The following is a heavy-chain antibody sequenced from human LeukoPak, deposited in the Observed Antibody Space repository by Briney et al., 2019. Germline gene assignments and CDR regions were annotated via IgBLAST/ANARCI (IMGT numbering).Heavy chain of an antibody. J-gene: IGHJ6*03. V-gene: IGHV3-30*02. CDR3: ARDAEFWSGYYTLRYYYYYMDV. Sequence: PGGSLRLSRAASGFTFSSYGMHWVRQAPGKGLEWVTFIRYDGSNKYYADSVKGRFTISRDNSKNTLYLQMNSLRAEDTAVYYCARDAEFWSGYYTLRYYYYYMDVWGKGTTVTVSS. D-gene: IGHD3-3*01. CDR1: GFTFSSYG. CDR2: IRYDGSNK.